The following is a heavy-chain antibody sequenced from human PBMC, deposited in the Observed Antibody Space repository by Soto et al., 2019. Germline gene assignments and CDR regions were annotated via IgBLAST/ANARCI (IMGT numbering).Heavy chain of an antibody. Sequence: EVQLVESGGGLVQPGGSLRLSCAASGFTVSSNYMSWVRQAPGKGLEWVSVIYSGGNTYYADSVKGRFTISRDNSRNSLYLQMNSLRAEDTGVYYCARAAVSPAAMGVGGWFDPWGQGTLVTVSS. CDR3: ARAAVSPAAMGVGGWFDP. CDR2: IYSGGNT. CDR1: GFTVSSNY. J-gene: IGHJ5*02. D-gene: IGHD2-2*01. V-gene: IGHV3-66*01.